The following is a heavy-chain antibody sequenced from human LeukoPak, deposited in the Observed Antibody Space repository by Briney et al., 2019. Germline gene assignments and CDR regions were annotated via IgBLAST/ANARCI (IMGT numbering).Heavy chain of an antibody. CDR1: GGSIISYS. J-gene: IGHJ2*01. CDR3: SIRRNWYFDL. Sequence: SETLSLTCTVSGGSIISYSWSWIRQSPGKGLEWIGCIYSSGSTNYNPSLMSRLTISVDTAKNQFSLKLSSVTAADTAVYYCSIRRNWYFDLWGRGTLVTVSS. V-gene: IGHV4-59*01. D-gene: IGHD2-21*01. CDR2: IYSSGST.